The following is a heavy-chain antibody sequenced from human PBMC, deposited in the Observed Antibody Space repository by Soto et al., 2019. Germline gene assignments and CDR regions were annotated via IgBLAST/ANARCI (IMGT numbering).Heavy chain of an antibody. CDR3: ARMASAGTLNWFDP. J-gene: IGHJ5*02. CDR1: GYTFINFD. Sequence: ASVKVSCKASGYTFINFDISWVRQAAGQGLEWLGWMNPGSGKTGYASKFQGRVAMTRDASTGTSHLELSSLTSDDTAVYYCARMASAGTLNWFDPWGQGTQVTVSS. D-gene: IGHD6-13*01. CDR2: MNPGSGKT. V-gene: IGHV1-8*02.